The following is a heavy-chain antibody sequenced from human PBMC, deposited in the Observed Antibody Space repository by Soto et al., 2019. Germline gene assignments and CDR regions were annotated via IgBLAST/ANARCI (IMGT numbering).Heavy chain of an antibody. V-gene: IGHV4-4*02. CDR3: ASFAAAFDY. D-gene: IGHD2-2*01. CDR2: IYHSGST. CDR1: CGPIISSNW. J-gene: IGHJ4*02. Sequence: PSETLSLTCAFSCGPIISSNWWSWVRQPPGKGLEWIGEIYHSGSTNYNPSLKSRVTISVDKSKNQFSLKLSSVTAADTAVYYCASFAAAFDYWGQGTLVTVSS.